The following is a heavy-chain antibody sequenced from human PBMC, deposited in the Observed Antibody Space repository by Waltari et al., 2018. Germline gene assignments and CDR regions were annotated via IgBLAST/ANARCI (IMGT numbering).Heavy chain of an antibody. Sequence: QVQLVQSGAEVKKPGASVKVSCKASGYTFTGYYMHWVRQAPGQGLEWMGWINPNSGGTNYGQKFQGRVTMTRDTSISTAYMELSRLRSDDTAVYYCARAPREHIYYYGSGSYCPDYWGQGTLVTVSS. D-gene: IGHD3-10*01. V-gene: IGHV1-2*02. CDR3: ARAPREHIYYYGSGSYCPDY. CDR2: INPNSGGT. J-gene: IGHJ4*02. CDR1: GYTFTGYY.